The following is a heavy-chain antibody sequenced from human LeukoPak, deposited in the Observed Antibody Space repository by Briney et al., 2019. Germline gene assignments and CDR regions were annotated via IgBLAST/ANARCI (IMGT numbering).Heavy chain of an antibody. V-gene: IGHV3-74*01. CDR3: APDRGYCTNGVCPNWFDP. D-gene: IGHD2-8*01. CDR1: GFTFSSYW. CDR2: INSDGSST. J-gene: IGHJ5*02. Sequence: GGSLRLSCAASGFTFSSYWMHWVRQAPGKGLVWVSRINSDGSSTSYAGSVKGRFTISRDNAKNTLYLQMNSLRAEDTAVYYCAPDRGYCTNGVCPNWFDPWGQGTLVTVSS.